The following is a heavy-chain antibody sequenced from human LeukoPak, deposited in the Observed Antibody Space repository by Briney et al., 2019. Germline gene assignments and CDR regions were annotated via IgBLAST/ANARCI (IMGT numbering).Heavy chain of an antibody. Sequence: SETLSLTCTVSDDSITIYYWTWIRQPPGKGLEWIGYIYYSGSTNYNPSLKSRVTISVDTSKNQFSLKLSSVTAADTAVYYCARSLPLPYYDYVWGSYRPFDYWGQGTLVTVSS. CDR3: ARSLPLPYYDYVWGSYRPFDY. J-gene: IGHJ4*02. CDR1: DDSITIYY. CDR2: IYYSGST. D-gene: IGHD3-16*02. V-gene: IGHV4-59*01.